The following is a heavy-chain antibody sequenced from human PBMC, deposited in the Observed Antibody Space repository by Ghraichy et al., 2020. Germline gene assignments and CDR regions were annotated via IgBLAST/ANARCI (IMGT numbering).Heavy chain of an antibody. J-gene: IGHJ3*01. CDR2: IGGHET. CDR3: AKDLQDHNQLYDPFDL. D-gene: IGHD2-2*01. Sequence: GGSLRLSCTTSGFTFSIYAMNWVRQAPGKGLEWVSTIGGHETFYADSVKGRCTISRDNSRSTLYLQMNNLGAEDTAVYHCAKDLQDHNQLYDPFDLWGQGTMVTVSS. CDR1: GFTFSIYA. V-gene: IGHV3-23*01.